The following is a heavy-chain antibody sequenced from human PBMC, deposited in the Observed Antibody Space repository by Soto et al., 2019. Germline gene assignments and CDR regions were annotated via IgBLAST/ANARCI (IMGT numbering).Heavy chain of an antibody. D-gene: IGHD2-2*01. CDR2: ISTDGSST. V-gene: IGHV3-74*01. CDR1: GFTFSSYW. CDR3: ARATGSNHPFDY. J-gene: IGHJ4*02. Sequence: EVQLVESGGGLVQPGGSLRLSCAASGFTFSSYWMHWVRQAPGRGLVWVSRISTDGSSTTYADSVKGRFTISRDNAKNTLYLQMDSLRGEDTAVYYCARATGSNHPFDYWGQGTLVTVSS.